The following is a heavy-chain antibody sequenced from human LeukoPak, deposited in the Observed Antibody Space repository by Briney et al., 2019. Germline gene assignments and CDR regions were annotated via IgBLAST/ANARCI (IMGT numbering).Heavy chain of an antibody. Sequence: GGSLRLSCAASGFTFSSYSMNWVRQAPGKGLEWVSYISSSSSTIYYADSVKGRFTISRDNAKNSLYLQMNSLRAEDTAVYYCARALVWSGYLDYFDYWGQGTLVTVSS. CDR3: ARALVWSGYLDYFDY. J-gene: IGHJ4*02. CDR1: GFTFSSYS. CDR2: ISSSSSTI. D-gene: IGHD3-3*01. V-gene: IGHV3-48*01.